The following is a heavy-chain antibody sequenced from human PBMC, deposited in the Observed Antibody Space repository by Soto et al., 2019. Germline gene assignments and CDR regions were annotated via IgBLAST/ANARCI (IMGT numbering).Heavy chain of an antibody. V-gene: IGHV3-48*03. CDR1: VFTFSTYE. CDR2: ISANGNTI. D-gene: IGHD3-22*01. Sequence: PGGSLRRSGAASVFTFSTYEMNWVRQAPGKGLEWVSYISANGNTIYYADSVKGRFTISRDNGKNLLYLQMNSLRAEDTAVYFCASGYYYVFDYWGRGTLVTVSS. CDR3: ASGYYYVFDY. J-gene: IGHJ4*02.